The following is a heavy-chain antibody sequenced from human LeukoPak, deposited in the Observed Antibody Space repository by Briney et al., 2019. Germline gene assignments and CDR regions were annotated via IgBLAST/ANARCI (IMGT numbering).Heavy chain of an antibody. D-gene: IGHD3-22*01. V-gene: IGHV4-59*12. CDR1: GDSISSYY. Sequence: SETLSLTCTVSGDSISSYYWSWIRQPPGKGLEWIGYIYYSGGTDYNPSLKSRVTISVDTSKNQFSLKLSSVTAADTAVYYCARVLQYDSSGYYSRDAFDIWGQGTMVTVSS. J-gene: IGHJ3*02. CDR3: ARVLQYDSSGYYSRDAFDI. CDR2: IYYSGGT.